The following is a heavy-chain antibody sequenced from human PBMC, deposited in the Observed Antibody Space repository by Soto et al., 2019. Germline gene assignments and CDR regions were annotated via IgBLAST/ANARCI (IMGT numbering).Heavy chain of an antibody. D-gene: IGHD2-2*01. J-gene: IGHJ6*02. V-gene: IGHV4-4*02. CDR2: IYRSGSA. Sequence: QVQLQESGPGLVKPSGTLSLTCAVSGGSITSNNWWSWVRQPPGKGLEWIGEIYRSGSANYNPSLKSRVTISVDESKNHLSLKLISVTAADTAVYYCARLRTADQRTDAWGQGTTVTVSS. CDR1: GGSITSNNW. CDR3: ARLRTADQRTDA.